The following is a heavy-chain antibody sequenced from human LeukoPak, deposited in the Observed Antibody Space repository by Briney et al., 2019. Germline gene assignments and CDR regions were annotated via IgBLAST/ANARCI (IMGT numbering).Heavy chain of an antibody. CDR3: AKDGPNSWFGEAT. CDR1: GFTFSSYG. J-gene: IGHJ5*02. CDR2: ISYDGSIK. V-gene: IGHV3-30*18. Sequence: GRSLRLSCAASGFTFSSYGMHWVRPAPGKGLEWMALISYDGSIKYYADSVKGRFTISRDNSKNTLYLQMNSLRAEDTAVYYCAKDGPNSWFGEATWGQGTLVTVSS. D-gene: IGHD3-10*01.